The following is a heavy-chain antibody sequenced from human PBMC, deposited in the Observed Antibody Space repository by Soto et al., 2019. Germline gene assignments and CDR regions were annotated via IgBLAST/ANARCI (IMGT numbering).Heavy chain of an antibody. V-gene: IGHV4-31*03. CDR3: AGGSGRNYGMDV. Sequence: KTSETLSLTCTVSGGSISSGGYYWSWIRQHPGKGLEWIGYIYYSGSTYYNPSLKSRVTISVDTSKNQFSLKLSSVTAADTAVYYCAGGSGRNYGMDVWGQGTTVTVSS. CDR2: IYYSGST. CDR1: GGSISSGGYY. D-gene: IGHD3-10*01. J-gene: IGHJ6*02.